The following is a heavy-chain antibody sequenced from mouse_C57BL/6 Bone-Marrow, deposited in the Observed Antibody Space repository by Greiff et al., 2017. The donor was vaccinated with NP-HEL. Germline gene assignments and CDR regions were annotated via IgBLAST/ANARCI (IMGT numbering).Heavy chain of an antibody. D-gene: IGHD1-1*01. CDR1: GFTFSSYG. J-gene: IGHJ2*01. CDR2: ISSGGSYT. V-gene: IGHV5-6*01. CDR3: ARHTTGKDYFDY. Sequence: EVHLVESGGDLVKPGGSLKLSCAASGFTFSSYGMSWVRQTPDKRLEWVATISSGGSYTYYPDSVKGRFTISRDNAKNTLYLQMSSLKSEDTAMYYCARHTTGKDYFDYWGQGTTLTVSS.